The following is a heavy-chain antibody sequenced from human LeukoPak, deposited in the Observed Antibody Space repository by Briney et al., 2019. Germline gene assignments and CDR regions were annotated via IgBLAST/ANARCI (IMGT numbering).Heavy chain of an antibody. CDR1: GYTFTNYD. CDR3: ARELTPKTNYYDSSGYYE. CDR2: INPNSGGT. Sequence: ASVKVSCNASGYTFTNYDINWVRQATGQGLEWMGWINPNSGGTNYAQKFQGRVTMTRDTSISTAYMELSRLRSDDTAVYYCARELTPKTNYYDSSGYYEWGQGTLVTVSS. J-gene: IGHJ4*02. V-gene: IGHV1-2*02. D-gene: IGHD3-22*01.